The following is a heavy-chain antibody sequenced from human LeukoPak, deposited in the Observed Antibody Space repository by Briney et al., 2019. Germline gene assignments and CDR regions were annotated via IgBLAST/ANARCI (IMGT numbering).Heavy chain of an antibody. Sequence: SVTVSCKASGGTFSSYAISWVRQAPGQGLEWMGGIIPIFGTANYAQKFQGRVTITTDESTSTAYMELSSLRSEDTAVYYCAKTRYYSGSYLFDYWGQGTLVTVSS. D-gene: IGHD1-26*01. J-gene: IGHJ4*02. CDR3: AKTRYYSGSYLFDY. CDR1: GGTFSSYA. V-gene: IGHV1-69*05. CDR2: IIPIFGTA.